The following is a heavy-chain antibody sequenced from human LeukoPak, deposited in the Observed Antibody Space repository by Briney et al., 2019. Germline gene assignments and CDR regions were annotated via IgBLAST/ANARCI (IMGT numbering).Heavy chain of an antibody. J-gene: IGHJ4*02. Sequence: PSETLSLTCTVSGGSISSYYWSWIRQPPGKGLEWIGYIYYSGSTNYNPSLKSRVTISVDTSKNQFSLKLSSVTAADTAIYYCVRDGRAGSLFAYWGQGTLVTVSS. D-gene: IGHD6-19*01. CDR3: VRDGRAGSLFAY. CDR2: IYYSGST. CDR1: GGSISSYY. V-gene: IGHV4-59*01.